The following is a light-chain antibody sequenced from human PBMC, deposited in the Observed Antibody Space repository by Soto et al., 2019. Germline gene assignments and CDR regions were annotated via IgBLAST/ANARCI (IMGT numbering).Light chain of an antibody. J-gene: IGLJ2*01. Sequence: QSVLTQPASVSGSPGQSITISCTGTSSDVGYYNYVSWYQQHPGKAPKVLIYEVRNRPSGASSRFSGSKSGNTAFLTISGLQPEDEVDYYCSSYTRSSSVLFGGGTELTVL. V-gene: IGLV2-14*01. CDR2: EVR. CDR3: SSYTRSSSVL. CDR1: SSDVGYYNY.